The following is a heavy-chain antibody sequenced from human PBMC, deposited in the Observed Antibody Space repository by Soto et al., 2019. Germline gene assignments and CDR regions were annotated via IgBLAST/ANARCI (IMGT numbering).Heavy chain of an antibody. CDR3: AGDGYFDY. V-gene: IGHV1-18*01. Sequence: QVQVGQSEAEVKKPGASVKVSCKASGYTFTNYVINWVRQAPGQGLEWMGWINSYNGNTKYAQKFQDRITMPTNTSTTTAYMELWRLRSDDTAVDFCAGDGYFDYWGQGTLVTVSS. CDR1: GYTFTNYV. J-gene: IGHJ4*02. CDR2: INSYNGNT.